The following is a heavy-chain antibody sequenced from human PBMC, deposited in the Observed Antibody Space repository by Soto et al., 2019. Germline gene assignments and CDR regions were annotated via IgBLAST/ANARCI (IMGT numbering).Heavy chain of an antibody. J-gene: IGHJ4*02. CDR3: ARRAETNAWNGFCADKYYFDF. Sequence: ASVKVSCKASGYTFTSYDIYWVRQATGQGLEWMGWMNPNTGNSGYAQKFQGRVTMTSDTSISTAHMELSSLRSEDTAVYYCARRAETNAWNGFCADKYYFDFCGQGTLVTVSS. CDR2: MNPNTGNS. D-gene: IGHD1-1*01. V-gene: IGHV1-8*01. CDR1: GYTFTSYD.